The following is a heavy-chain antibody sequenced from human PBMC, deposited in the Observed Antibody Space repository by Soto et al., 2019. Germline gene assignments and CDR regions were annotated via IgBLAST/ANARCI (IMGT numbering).Heavy chain of an antibody. CDR2: IMPIIGTA. V-gene: IGHV1-69*13. CDR3: ARGGYSSSYRLDY. Sequence: ASVKVSCKASGGTFSSYAINWVRQLPGQGLEWMGGIMPIIGTANYAQKFQGRVTITADESTSTAYMELSSLRSEDTAVHYCARGGYSSSYRLDYWGQGTLVTVSS. J-gene: IGHJ4*02. D-gene: IGHD6-6*01. CDR1: GGTFSSYA.